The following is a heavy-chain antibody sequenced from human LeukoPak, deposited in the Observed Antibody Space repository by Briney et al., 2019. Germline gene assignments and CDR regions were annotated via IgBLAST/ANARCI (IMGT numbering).Heavy chain of an antibody. CDR1: GYTFTGCY. J-gene: IGHJ4*02. CDR3: ARGDTAALIDY. CDR2: INPNSGGT. D-gene: IGHD2-15*01. V-gene: IGHV1-2*02. Sequence: ASVKVSCKASGYTFTGCYMHWVRQAPGQGREWMGWINPNSGGTNYAQKFQGRVTMTSDTSINTAYMELSRLRSDDTAVYYCARGDTAALIDYWGQGTLVTVSS.